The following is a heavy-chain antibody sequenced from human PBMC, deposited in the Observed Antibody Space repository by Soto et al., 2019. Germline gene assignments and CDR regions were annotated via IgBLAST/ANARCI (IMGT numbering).Heavy chain of an antibody. CDR2: IYYSGST. CDR1: GGSISSYY. J-gene: IGHJ5*02. V-gene: IGHV4-59*01. CDR3: ASSPYYDFSLGP. D-gene: IGHD3-3*01. Sequence: ETLSLTCTVSGGSISSYYWSWIRQPPGKGLEWIGYIYYSGSTNYNPSLKSRVTISVDTSKNQFSLKLSSVTAADTAVYYCASSPYYDFSLGPWGQGTLVTVSS.